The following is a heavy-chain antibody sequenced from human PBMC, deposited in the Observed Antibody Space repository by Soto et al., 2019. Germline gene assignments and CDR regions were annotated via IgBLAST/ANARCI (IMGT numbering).Heavy chain of an antibody. CDR3: ARDTNTNLADY. CDR2: INPNSGGT. J-gene: IGHJ4*02. CDR1: GYSFPDYY. V-gene: IGHV1-2*02. D-gene: IGHD2-8*01. Sequence: GSVKVCFKASGYSFPDYYIHLVRQAPGQGLEWMGWINPNSGGTNYAQKFQGRVTMTRDTSISTAYMELSRLRSDDTAVYYCARDTNTNLADYWGQGTLVTVSS.